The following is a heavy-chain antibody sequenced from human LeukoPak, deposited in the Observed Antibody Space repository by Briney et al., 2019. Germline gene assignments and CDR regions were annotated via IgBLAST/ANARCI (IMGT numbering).Heavy chain of an antibody. V-gene: IGHV1-2*02. CDR3: ARAVAGIGPHFDY. Sequence: ASVKVSCKVSGYTLTELSMHWVRQAPGQGLEWMGWINPNSGGTNYAQKFQGRVTMTRDTSISTAYMELSRLRSDDTAVYYCARAVAGIGPHFDYWGQGTLVTVSS. J-gene: IGHJ4*02. CDR1: GYTLTELS. CDR2: INPNSGGT. D-gene: IGHD6-19*01.